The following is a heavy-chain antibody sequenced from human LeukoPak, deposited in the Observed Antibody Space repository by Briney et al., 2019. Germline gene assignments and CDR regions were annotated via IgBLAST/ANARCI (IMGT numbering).Heavy chain of an antibody. Sequence: ASVKVSCKASGYTFTSYGISWVRQAPGQGLEWMGWISAYNGNTNYAQKLQGRVTMTTDTSTSTAYMELRSLRSDDTAVYYCATQHWDVDTAMLWGYYFDYWGQGTLVTVSS. J-gene: IGHJ4*02. D-gene: IGHD5-18*01. CDR3: ATQHWDVDTAMLWGYYFDY. CDR2: ISAYNGNT. V-gene: IGHV1-18*01. CDR1: GYTFTSYG.